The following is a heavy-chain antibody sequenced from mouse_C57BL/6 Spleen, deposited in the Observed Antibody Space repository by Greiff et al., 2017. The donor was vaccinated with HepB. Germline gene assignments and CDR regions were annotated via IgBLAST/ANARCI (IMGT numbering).Heavy chain of an antibody. CDR1: GYTFTSYD. Sequence: QVQLKQSGPELVKPGASVKLSCKASGYTFTSYDINWVKQRPGQGLEWIGWIYPRDGSTKYNEKFKGKATLTVDTSSSTAYMELHSLTSEDSAVYFCARPYDGYLAWFAYWGQGTLVTVSA. V-gene: IGHV1-85*01. D-gene: IGHD2-3*01. CDR3: ARPYDGYLAWFAY. CDR2: IYPRDGST. J-gene: IGHJ3*01.